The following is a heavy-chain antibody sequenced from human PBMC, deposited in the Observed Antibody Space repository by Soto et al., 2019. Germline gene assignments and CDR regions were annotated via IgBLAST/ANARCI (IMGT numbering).Heavy chain of an antibody. J-gene: IGHJ6*02. D-gene: IGHD2-21*01. CDR2: IYFSGST. V-gene: IGHV4-31*03. Sequence: SETLSLTCTVSGGSIIGGTYYWSWIRQPPGQGLEWIGYIYFSGSTYYNPSLKSRVIISVDTSKNQFSLRLSSVTAADTAVYYCARGDWPTQMDVWGQGTTVTVSS. CDR3: ARGDWPTQMDV. CDR1: GGSIIGGTYY.